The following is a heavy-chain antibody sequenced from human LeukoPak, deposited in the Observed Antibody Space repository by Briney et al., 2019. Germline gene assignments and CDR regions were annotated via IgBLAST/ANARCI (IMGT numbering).Heavy chain of an antibody. CDR1: GFSFSHAW. CDR2: IKSRPAGETT. D-gene: IGHD5-12*01. V-gene: IGHV3-15*01. Sequence: GGFLRLSCAGSGFSFSHAWMTWVRQAPGKGLEWVGRIKSRPAGETTDYGAPVKGRVTISRDDSTNTLYLHMDSLNTDDTAVYYCATDKARYSGDWYGDGAFDLWGQGTMVTVSS. CDR3: ATDKARYSGDWYGDGAFDL. J-gene: IGHJ3*01.